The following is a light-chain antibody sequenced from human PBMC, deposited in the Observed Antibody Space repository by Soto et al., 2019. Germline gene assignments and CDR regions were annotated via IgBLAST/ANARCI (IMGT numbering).Light chain of an antibody. J-gene: IGKJ1*01. V-gene: IGKV1-39*01. CDR2: GVS. CDR3: QQYHSSPTWT. CDR1: QSISTY. Sequence: DIQMTESPSSLSASVGDRVTITCRVSQSISTYLSWYQQKPGKVPKLLIYGVSSLQTGVPSRFSGSGSGTEFIFTISSLQPEDFATYYCQQYHSSPTWTFGQGTKV.